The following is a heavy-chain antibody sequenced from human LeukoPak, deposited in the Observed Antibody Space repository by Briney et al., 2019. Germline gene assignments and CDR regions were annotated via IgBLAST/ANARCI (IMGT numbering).Heavy chain of an antibody. J-gene: IGHJ3*02. CDR1: GFTFSSYS. Sequence: GGSLRLSCAASGFTFSSYSMNWVRQAPGKGLEWVSAISGSGGSTYYADSVKGRFTISRDNSKNTLYLQMNSLRAEDTAVYYCTRIVVVPAAKTGAFDIWGQGTMVTVSS. CDR3: TRIVVVPAAKTGAFDI. CDR2: ISGSGGST. V-gene: IGHV3-23*01. D-gene: IGHD2-2*01.